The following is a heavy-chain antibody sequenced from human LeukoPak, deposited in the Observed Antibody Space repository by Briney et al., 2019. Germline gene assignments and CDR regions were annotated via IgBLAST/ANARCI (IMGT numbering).Heavy chain of an antibody. CDR2: IYSGGST. CDR1: GFTVSSNY. V-gene: IGHV3-66*01. D-gene: IGHD4-17*01. Sequence: GGSLRLSCAASGFTVSSNYMSWVRQAPGKGLEWVSVIYSGGSTYYADSVKGRFTISRDNSKNTLYLQMNSLRAEDTAVYYCARVHDGGDYVPAGWFDPWGQGTLVTVSS. J-gene: IGHJ5*02. CDR3: ARVHDGGDYVPAGWFDP.